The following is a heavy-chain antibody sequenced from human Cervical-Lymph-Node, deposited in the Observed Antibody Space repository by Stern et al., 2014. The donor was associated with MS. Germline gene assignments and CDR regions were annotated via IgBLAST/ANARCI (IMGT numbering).Heavy chain of an antibody. V-gene: IGHV4-4*02. CDR3: ARGDIPVAFDI. J-gene: IGHJ3*02. D-gene: IGHD2-15*01. CDR1: GGSISSSNW. Sequence: QVQLQQSGPGLVKPSGTLSLTCAVSGGSISSSNWWSWVRQPPGKGLEWIGEIYHSGSTNYNPSLKSRVTISGDKSKNQFSLKLSPVTAADTAVYYCARGDIPVAFDIWGQGTMVTVSS. CDR2: IYHSGST.